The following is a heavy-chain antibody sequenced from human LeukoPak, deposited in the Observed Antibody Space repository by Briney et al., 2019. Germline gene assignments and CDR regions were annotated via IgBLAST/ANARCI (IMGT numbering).Heavy chain of an antibody. Sequence: GGSLRLSCAASGFTVSSNYMSWVRQAPGKGLEWVSVIYSGGSTYYAGSVKGRFTISRDSSKNTLYLQMNSLRAEDTAVYYCAREGLGGYDFGHAFDIWGQGTMVTVSS. CDR2: IYSGGST. CDR1: GFTVSSNY. CDR3: AREGLGGYDFGHAFDI. J-gene: IGHJ3*02. D-gene: IGHD5-12*01. V-gene: IGHV3-53*01.